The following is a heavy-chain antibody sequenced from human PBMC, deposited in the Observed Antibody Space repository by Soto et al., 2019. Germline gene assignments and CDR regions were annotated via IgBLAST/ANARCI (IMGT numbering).Heavy chain of an antibody. CDR1: GGSISSSNW. D-gene: IGHD6-13*01. J-gene: IGHJ5*02. Sequence: SETLSLTCAVSGGSISSSNWWSWVRQPPGKGLEWIGEIYHSGSTNYNPSLKSRVTISVDTSKNQFSLKLSSVTAADTAVYYCARAKAPLYSSSWYWFDPWGQGTLVTVSS. CDR3: ARAKAPLYSSSWYWFDP. V-gene: IGHV4-4*02. CDR2: IYHSGST.